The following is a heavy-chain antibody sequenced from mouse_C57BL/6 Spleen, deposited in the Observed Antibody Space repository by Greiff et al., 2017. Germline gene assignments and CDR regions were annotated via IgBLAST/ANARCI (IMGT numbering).Heavy chain of an antibody. J-gene: IGHJ2*01. Sequence: VQLQQSGAELVKPGASVKMSCKASGYTFTSYWITWVKQRPGQGLEWIGDIYPGSGSTNYNEKFKSKATLTVDTSSSTAYMQLSSLTSEDSAVYYCASYGSSAFDDWGQGTTLTVSS. D-gene: IGHD1-1*01. CDR1: GYTFTSYW. CDR3: ASYGSSAFDD. CDR2: IYPGSGST. V-gene: IGHV1-55*01.